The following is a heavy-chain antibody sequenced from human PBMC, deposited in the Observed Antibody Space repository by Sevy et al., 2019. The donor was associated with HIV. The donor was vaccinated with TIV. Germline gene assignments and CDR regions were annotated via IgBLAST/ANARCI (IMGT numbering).Heavy chain of an antibody. D-gene: IGHD2-21*02. V-gene: IGHV3-7*01. CDR3: ARGLSATD. J-gene: IGHJ4*02. Sequence: GGSLRLSCAASGFTFNTYWMSWVRQAPGKGLEWVVSVKQDGSEDYYVESVKGRFTISRDNAKNSVYLQMNSLRVDDTAVYYCARGLSATDWGQGTLVTVSS. CDR2: VKQDGSED. CDR1: GFTFNTYW.